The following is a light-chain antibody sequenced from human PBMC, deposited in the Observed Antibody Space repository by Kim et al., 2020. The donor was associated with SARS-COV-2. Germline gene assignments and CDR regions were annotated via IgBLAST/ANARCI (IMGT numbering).Light chain of an antibody. J-gene: IGKJ5*01. CDR1: QDIRND. CDR3: LQHSTYPCT. CDR2: GAS. Sequence: DIQMTQSPSSLSASVGDRVTITCRASQDIRNDLGWYQQNPGRAPKRLIYGASSLQSGVPSRFSGSGSGTEFTLTISSVQPEDFATYCCLQHSTYPCTFGQGTRLEIK. V-gene: IGKV1-17*01.